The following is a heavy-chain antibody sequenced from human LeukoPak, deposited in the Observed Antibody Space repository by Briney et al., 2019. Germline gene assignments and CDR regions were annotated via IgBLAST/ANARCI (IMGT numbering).Heavy chain of an antibody. D-gene: IGHD4-17*01. CDR1: GFTFSSYS. CDR3: ARDPGDYGDYYYYGMDV. V-gene: IGHV3-21*01. J-gene: IGHJ6*02. CDR2: ISSSSSYI. Sequence: PGGSLRLSCAASGFTFSSYSMNWVRQAPGKGLEWVSSISSSSSYIYYADSVKGRFTISRDNSKNTLYLQMNSLRAEDTAVYYCARDPGDYGDYYYYGMDVWGQGTTVTVSS.